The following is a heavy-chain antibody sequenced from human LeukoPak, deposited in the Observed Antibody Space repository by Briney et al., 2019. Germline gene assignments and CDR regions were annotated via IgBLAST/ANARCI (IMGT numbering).Heavy chain of an antibody. Sequence: LSLTCTVSGGSISSYYWSWIRQPPGKGLEWVSSISGSGGSTNYADSVKGRFTISRDNAKNTLFLQMNSLRAEDTAVYYCAREVGEWELQTFDIWGQGTMVTVSS. D-gene: IGHD1-26*01. CDR3: AREVGEWELQTFDI. J-gene: IGHJ3*02. CDR2: ISGSGGST. CDR1: GGSISSYY. V-gene: IGHV3-11*06.